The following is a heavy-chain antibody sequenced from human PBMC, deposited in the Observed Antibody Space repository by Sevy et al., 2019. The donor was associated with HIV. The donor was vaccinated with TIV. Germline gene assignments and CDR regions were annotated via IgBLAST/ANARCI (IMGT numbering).Heavy chain of an antibody. V-gene: IGHV3-23*01. CDR2: VSHTGDNI. D-gene: IGHD3-3*01. Sequence: RGSLRLSCAASGFTFSTYAMTWVRQAPGKGLEWVSSVSHTGDNIYYADSVRGRFTISRDNSKSTLHLHMGSLRAEDTAVYYCAGRKVGDFWSGSLRGPWAGGPLFDYWGQGTLVTVSS. CDR3: AGRKVGDFWSGSLRGPWAGGPLFDY. CDR1: GFTFSTYA. J-gene: IGHJ4*02.